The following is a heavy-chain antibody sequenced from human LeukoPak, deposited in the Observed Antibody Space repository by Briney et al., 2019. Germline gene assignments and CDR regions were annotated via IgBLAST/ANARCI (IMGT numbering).Heavy chain of an antibody. CDR2: IYYSGST. CDR3: ATGHLDAFDI. Sequence: SETLSLTCTVSGGSISSSSYSWGWIRQPPGKGLEWIGSIYYSGSTYYNPSLKSRVTISVDTSKNQFSLKLTSVTAADTAVYYCATGHLDAFDIWGQGTMVTVSS. J-gene: IGHJ3*02. V-gene: IGHV4-39*07. CDR1: GGSISSSSYS.